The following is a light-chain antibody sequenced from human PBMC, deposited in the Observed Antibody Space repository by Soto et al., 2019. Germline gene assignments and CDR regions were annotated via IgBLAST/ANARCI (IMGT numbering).Light chain of an antibody. J-gene: IGKJ1*01. Sequence: DIVMTQSPLSLPVTPGEPASISCRSSQSLLHSNGYNYLDWYLQKPGQSPQLLIYLGSNRASGVPDRFSGSGSGTDFNLKISRVEAEDVGVYYCMQALQTPWTFGQGTKVEIK. CDR2: LGS. CDR1: QSLLHSNGYNY. V-gene: IGKV2-28*01. CDR3: MQALQTPWT.